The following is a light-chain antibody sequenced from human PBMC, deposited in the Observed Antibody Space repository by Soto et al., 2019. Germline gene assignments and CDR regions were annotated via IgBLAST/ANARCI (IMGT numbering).Light chain of an antibody. CDR1: SSLVGTYNL. J-gene: IGLJ1*01. CDR3: CSYAGTNTYV. CDR2: EVS. Sequence: QSVLTQPASVSGSPGQSITISCTGTSSLVGTYNLVSWYQQYSGKAPKLMIYEVSKRPSGVSNRFSGSKSGNTASLTISGLQADDEADYYCCSYAGTNTYVLGTGTKVTVL. V-gene: IGLV2-23*02.